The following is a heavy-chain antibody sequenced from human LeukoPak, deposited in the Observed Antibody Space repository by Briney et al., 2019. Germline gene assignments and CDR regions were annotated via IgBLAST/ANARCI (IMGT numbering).Heavy chain of an antibody. CDR2: ISSSSSYI. CDR3: ARDTAAAGLGGEPYYFDY. CDR1: GFTFSSYS. Sequence: PGGSLRLPCAASGFTFSSYSMNWVRQAPGKGLEWVSSISSSSSYIYYADSVKGRFTISRDNAKNSLYLQMNSLRAEDTAVYYCARDTAAAGLGGEPYYFDYWGQGTLVTVSS. J-gene: IGHJ4*02. D-gene: IGHD6-13*01. V-gene: IGHV3-21*01.